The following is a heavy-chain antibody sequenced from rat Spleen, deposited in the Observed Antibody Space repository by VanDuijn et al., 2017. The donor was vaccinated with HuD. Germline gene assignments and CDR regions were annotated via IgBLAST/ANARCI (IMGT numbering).Heavy chain of an antibody. J-gene: IGHJ3*01. CDR2: ISSDGGRN. CDR3: ARPTEGIAWFAY. V-gene: IGHV5-29*01. CDR1: GFTFSDFF. D-gene: IGHD1-11*01. Sequence: EVQLVESDGGLVQPGRSLKLSCAASGFTFSDFFMAWVRQAPTKGLEWVTTISSDGGRNFYRDSVKGRFTISRDNAKSSLYLQMDSLRSEDTATYYCARPTEGIAWFAYWGQGTLVTVSS.